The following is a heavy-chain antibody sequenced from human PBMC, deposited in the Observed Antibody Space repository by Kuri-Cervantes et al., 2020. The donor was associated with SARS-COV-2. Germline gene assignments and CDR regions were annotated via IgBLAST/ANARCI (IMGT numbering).Heavy chain of an antibody. V-gene: IGHV4-59*11. CDR2: IYYSGST. Sequence: GSLRLSCTVSGGSISSHYWSWIRQPPGKGLEWIGYIYYSGSTNYNPSLKSRVTISVDTSKNQFSLKLSSVTAADTAVYYCARDRMWEPNRYYYYYYYMDVWGKGTTVTVSS. CDR1: GGSISSHY. J-gene: IGHJ6*03. D-gene: IGHD1-26*01. CDR3: ARDRMWEPNRYYYYYYYMDV.